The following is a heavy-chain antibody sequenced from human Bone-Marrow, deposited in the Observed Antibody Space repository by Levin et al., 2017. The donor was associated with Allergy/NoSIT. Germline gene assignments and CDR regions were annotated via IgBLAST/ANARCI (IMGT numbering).Heavy chain of an antibody. Sequence: AASVKVSCKSSGHSFANYGFSWVRQAPGQGLEWLGYISSYNGHTQYAEKLQDRVSMTRDTSTTTVYLELRSLRSDDTAVYYCARDRGYGDYVDSWGQGTPVSVSS. CDR1: GHSFANYG. V-gene: IGHV1-18*01. CDR3: ARDRGYGDYVDS. J-gene: IGHJ4*02. D-gene: IGHD5-12*01. CDR2: ISSYNGHT.